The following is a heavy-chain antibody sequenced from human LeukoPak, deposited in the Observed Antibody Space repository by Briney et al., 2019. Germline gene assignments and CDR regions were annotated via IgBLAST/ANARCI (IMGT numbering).Heavy chain of an antibody. CDR1: GFTFSNYW. CDR2: IKQDGSVK. V-gene: IGHV3-7*01. Sequence: GGSLRLSCAASGFTFSNYWMSWVRQAPGKGLEWVANIKQDGSVKYYVDSVKGRFTISRDNTKNFLQMNSLRVEDTAVYYCARIGYSSSSLDYWGQGTLVTVSS. CDR3: ARIGYSSSSLDY. D-gene: IGHD6-6*01. J-gene: IGHJ4*02.